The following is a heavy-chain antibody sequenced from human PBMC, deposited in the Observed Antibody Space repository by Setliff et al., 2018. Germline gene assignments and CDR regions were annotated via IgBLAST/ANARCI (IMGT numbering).Heavy chain of an antibody. J-gene: IGHJ4*02. CDR2: ISAYNGST. V-gene: IGHV1-18*01. Sequence: ASVKVSCKASGYTFTSYGISWVRQAPGQGLEWMGWISAYNGSTNYAQKLQGRVTMTTDTSTSTAYMELRSLRYDDTAVYYCARAPRLEWILPTFDYWGQGTPVTVSS. CDR3: ARAPRLEWILPTFDY. D-gene: IGHD3-3*01. CDR1: GYTFTSYG.